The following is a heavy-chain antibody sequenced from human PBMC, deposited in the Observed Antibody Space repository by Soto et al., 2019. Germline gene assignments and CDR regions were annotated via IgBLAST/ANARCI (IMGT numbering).Heavy chain of an antibody. CDR2: IYYSGST. CDR1: GGSISSGGYY. V-gene: IGHV4-31*03. D-gene: IGHD1-1*01. CDR3: ARFGQRATTFDY. Sequence: QVQLQESGPGLVKPSQTLSLTCTVSGGSISSGGYYWSWLRQHPGKGLEWIGYIYYSGSTYDNPSFKSRVAISVGTSKNQFALKLSSVTAADTAVYYCARFGQRATTFDYWGQGTLVTVSS. J-gene: IGHJ4*02.